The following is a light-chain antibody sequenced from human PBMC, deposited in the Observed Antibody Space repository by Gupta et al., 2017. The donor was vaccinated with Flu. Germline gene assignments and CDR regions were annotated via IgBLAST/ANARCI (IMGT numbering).Light chain of an antibody. CDR3: QQRNNCPPIA. Sequence: EIVLTQPPDTLSLSPGERATLSCRASQSIRSALACYQQKSGHAPRLLIYDSSQRATGIPARFSGSGSGTDFTLTISRLEPEDFAVYYCQQRNNCPPIAFGQGTRVE. CDR2: DSS. V-gene: IGKV3-11*01. CDR1: QSIRSA. J-gene: IGKJ5*01.